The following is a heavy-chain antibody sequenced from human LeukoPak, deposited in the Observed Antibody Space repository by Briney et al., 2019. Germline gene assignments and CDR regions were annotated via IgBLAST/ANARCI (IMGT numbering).Heavy chain of an antibody. D-gene: IGHD2-2*01. Sequence: SETLSLTCTVSGGSISSSSYYWGWIRQPPGKGLEWIGSIYYSGSTYYNPSLKSRVTISVDTSKNQFSLKLSSVTAADTAVYYCARHGGDIVVVPAAYNWFDPWGQGTLVTVSS. V-gene: IGHV4-39*01. J-gene: IGHJ5*02. CDR3: ARHGGDIVVVPAAYNWFDP. CDR1: GGSISSSSYY. CDR2: IYYSGST.